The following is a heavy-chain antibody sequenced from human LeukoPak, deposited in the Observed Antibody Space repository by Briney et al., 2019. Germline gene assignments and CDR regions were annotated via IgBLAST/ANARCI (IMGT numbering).Heavy chain of an antibody. CDR3: ARDPRIQLWFPLFDY. V-gene: IGHV3-30-3*01. Sequence: GRSLRLSCAASGFTFSSYAMHWVRQAPGKGLEWEAVISYDGSNKYYADSVKGRFTISRDNSKNTLYLQMNSLRAEDTAVYYCARDPRIQLWFPLFDYWGQGTLVTVSS. D-gene: IGHD5-18*01. CDR1: GFTFSSYA. CDR2: ISYDGSNK. J-gene: IGHJ4*02.